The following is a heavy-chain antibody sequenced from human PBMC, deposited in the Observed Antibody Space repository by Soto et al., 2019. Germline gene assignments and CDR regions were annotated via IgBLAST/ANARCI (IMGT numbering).Heavy chain of an antibody. CDR3: ARFVRHQLPTIDY. J-gene: IGHJ4*02. V-gene: IGHV1-8*01. CDR1: GYTFTDYD. CDR2: MNPSSGYT. D-gene: IGHD1-26*01. Sequence: ASVKVSCKASGYTFTDYDINWVRQATGQGLEWMGWMNPSSGYTGYAQKFQGRVTMTWDTSISTAYMELSSLTSADTAVYYCARFVRHQLPTIDYWGQEALVTLL.